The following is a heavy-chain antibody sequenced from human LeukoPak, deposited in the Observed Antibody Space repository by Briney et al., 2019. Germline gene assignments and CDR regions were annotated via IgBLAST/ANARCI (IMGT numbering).Heavy chain of an antibody. CDR3: ARSYYDVWSGYADYYYMGV. Sequence: GGSLRLSCVASGFTLSDYGMHWLRQTPGKGLEWVAVIWHDGKTKYSADSVKGRFTISRDNSKNMVYLQMNSLRAEDTAVYYCARSYYDVWSGYADYYYMGVWGEGTTVTVSS. D-gene: IGHD3-3*01. CDR1: GFTLSDYG. V-gene: IGHV3-33*01. J-gene: IGHJ6*03. CDR2: IWHDGKTK.